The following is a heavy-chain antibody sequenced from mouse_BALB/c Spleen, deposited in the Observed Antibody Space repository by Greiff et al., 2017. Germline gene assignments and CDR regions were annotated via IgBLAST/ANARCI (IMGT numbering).Heavy chain of an antibody. CDR3: TLYYGYGGDAMDY. D-gene: IGHD2-2*01. CDR2: IDPETGGT. J-gene: IGHJ4*01. CDR1: GYTFTDYE. Sequence: QVQLQQSGAELVRPGASVTLSCKASGYTFTDYEMHWVKQTPVHGLEWIGAIDPETGGTAYNQKFKGKATLTADKSSSTAYMELRSLTSEDSAVYYCTLYYGYGGDAMDYWGQGTSVTVSS. V-gene: IGHV1-15*01.